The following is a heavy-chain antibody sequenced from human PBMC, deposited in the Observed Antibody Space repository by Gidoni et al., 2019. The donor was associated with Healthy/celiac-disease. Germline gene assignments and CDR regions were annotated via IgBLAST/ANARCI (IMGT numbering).Heavy chain of an antibody. J-gene: IGHJ5*02. CDR2: IYYSGST. CDR1: GGSISSYY. V-gene: IGHV4-59*01. Sequence: QVQLQESGPGLVKPSETLSLTCTVSGGSISSYYWSWIRQPPGKGLEWIGYIYYSGSTNYNPSLKSRVTISVDTSKNQFSLKLSSVTAADTAVYYCARVGGSGGGFDPWGQGTLVTVSS. CDR3: ARVGGSGGGFDP. D-gene: IGHD1-26*01.